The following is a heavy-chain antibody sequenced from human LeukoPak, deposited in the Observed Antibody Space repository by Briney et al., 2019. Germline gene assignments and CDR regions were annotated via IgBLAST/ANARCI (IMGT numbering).Heavy chain of an antibody. CDR3: ARDGRLELRARAFDI. CDR2: ISSNGGST. Sequence: PGGSLRLSCAASGFTFSSYAMHWVRQAPGKGLEYVSAISSNGGSTYYANSVKGRFTTSRDNSKNTLYLQMGGLRAEDMAVYYCARDGRLELRARAFDIWGQGTMVTVSS. J-gene: IGHJ3*02. CDR1: GFTFSSYA. D-gene: IGHD1-7*01. V-gene: IGHV3-64*01.